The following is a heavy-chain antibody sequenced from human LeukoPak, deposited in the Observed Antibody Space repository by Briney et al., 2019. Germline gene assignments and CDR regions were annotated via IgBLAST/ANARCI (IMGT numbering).Heavy chain of an antibody. V-gene: IGHV4-4*07. CDR3: ARAYYYDSSGYHFDY. J-gene: IGHJ4*02. CDR1: GGSISSYY. Sequence: SGTLSLTCTVSGGSISSYYWSWIRQPAGKGLEWIGRIYTSGSTNYNPSLKSRVTMSVDTSKNQFSLKLSSVTAADTAVYYCARAYYYDSSGYHFDYWGQGTLVTVSS. CDR2: IYTSGST. D-gene: IGHD3-22*01.